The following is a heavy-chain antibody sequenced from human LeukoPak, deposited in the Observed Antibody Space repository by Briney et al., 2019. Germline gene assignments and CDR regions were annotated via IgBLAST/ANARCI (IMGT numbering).Heavy chain of an antibody. J-gene: IGHJ5*02. D-gene: IGHD3-10*01. CDR1: GGSINKGTNY. CDR3: ARDVVAFGTGSHLNWFDP. V-gene: IGHV4-31*03. Sequence: TLSLTCTVSGGSINKGTNYWSWIRQHPGKGLEWIGYMFYSGSTHYNPSLKSRVSISVDTSKNQFSLNLSSVTAADTAVYYCARDVVAFGTGSHLNWFDPWGQGTLVTVSS. CDR2: MFYSGST.